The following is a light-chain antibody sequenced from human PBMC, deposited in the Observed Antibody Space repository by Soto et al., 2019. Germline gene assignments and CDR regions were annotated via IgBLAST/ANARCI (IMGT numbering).Light chain of an antibody. V-gene: IGKV4-1*01. CDR2: WSS. J-gene: IGKJ1*01. CDR3: QLYYGSPRT. CDR1: QSLLYSSINKHY. Sequence: DIVMTQSPDSLAVSLGERVTINCKSSQSLLYSSINKHYLAWYQQKPGQPPTLLIYWSSTRESGVPDRFSGSGSGTDFTLTISSLQAEDVAVYYCQLYYGSPRTFGQGTKVEIK.